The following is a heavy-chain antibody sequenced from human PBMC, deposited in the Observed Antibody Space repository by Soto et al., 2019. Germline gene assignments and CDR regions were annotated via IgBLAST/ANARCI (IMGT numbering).Heavy chain of an antibody. V-gene: IGHV3-23*01. CDR3: ATSLYSSSWYYYYYGMDV. J-gene: IGHJ6*02. D-gene: IGHD6-13*01. Sequence: GESLKISCAASGFTFSSYAMSWVRQAPGKGLEWVSAISGSGGSTYYADSVKGRFTISRDNSKNTLYLQMNSLRAEDTAVYYCATSLYSSSWYYYYYGMDVWGQGTTVTVSS. CDR1: GFTFSSYA. CDR2: ISGSGGST.